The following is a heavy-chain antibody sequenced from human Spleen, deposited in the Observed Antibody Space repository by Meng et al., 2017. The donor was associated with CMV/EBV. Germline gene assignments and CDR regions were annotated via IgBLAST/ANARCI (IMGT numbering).Heavy chain of an antibody. CDR3: AKDISFHGMAIPDN. Sequence: GESLKISCVGSGFTFRTYEMNWVRQAPGKGLEWISYISSGGNIMYYADSVEGRFTISRDNAKNSLYLQMNSLRAEDTALYYCAKDISFHGMAIPDNWGQGSLVTVSS. CDR2: ISSGGNIM. CDR1: GFTFRTYE. D-gene: IGHD5-24*01. V-gene: IGHV3-48*03. J-gene: IGHJ4*02.